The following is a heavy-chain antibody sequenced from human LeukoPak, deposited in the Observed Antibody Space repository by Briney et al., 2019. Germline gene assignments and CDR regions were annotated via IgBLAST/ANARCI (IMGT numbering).Heavy chain of an antibody. V-gene: IGHV1-18*01. CDR3: ARDTSSGWYQYYYYYMDV. D-gene: IGHD6-19*01. CDR2: ISAYNGNT. CDR1: GYSFTSYG. Sequence: ASVKVSCKASGYSFTSYGISWVRQAPGQGLEWMGWISAYNGNTNYAQKLQGRVTVTTDTSTSTAYMELRSLRSDDTAVYYCARDTSSGWYQYYYYYMDVWGNGTTVTISS. J-gene: IGHJ6*03.